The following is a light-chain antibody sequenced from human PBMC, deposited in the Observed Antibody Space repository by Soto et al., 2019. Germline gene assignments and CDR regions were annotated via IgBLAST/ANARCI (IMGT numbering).Light chain of an antibody. V-gene: IGLV2-23*01. Sequence: QSVLTQPASVSGSPGQSITISCTGTSRDLGSYNLVSWYQQHPDRAPKLMIYEDNKRPSGVSTRFSGSKSGNTASLTISGLQAEDEADYYCCSYAGSGTVVFGEGTKLTVL. CDR1: SRDLGSYNL. CDR3: CSYAGSGTVV. J-gene: IGLJ2*01. CDR2: EDN.